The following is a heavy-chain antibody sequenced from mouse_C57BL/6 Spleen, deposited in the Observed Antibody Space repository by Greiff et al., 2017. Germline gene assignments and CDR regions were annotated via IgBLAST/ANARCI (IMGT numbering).Heavy chain of an antibody. CDR3: ARRGIYYDLFAY. V-gene: IGHV1-69*01. Sequence: QVQLKQPGAELVMPGASVKLSCKASGYTFTSYWMHWVKQRPGQGLEWIGEIDPSDSYTNYNQKFKGKSTLTVDKSSSTAYMQLSSLTSEDSAVYCCARRGIYYDLFAYWGQGTLVTVSA. CDR1: GYTFTSYW. D-gene: IGHD1-1*01. J-gene: IGHJ3*01. CDR2: IDPSDSYT.